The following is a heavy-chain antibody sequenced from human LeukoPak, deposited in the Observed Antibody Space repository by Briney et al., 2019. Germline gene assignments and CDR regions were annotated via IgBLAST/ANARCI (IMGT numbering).Heavy chain of an antibody. J-gene: IGHJ4*02. D-gene: IGHD2-15*01. CDR2: ISGSGGST. V-gene: IGHV3-23*01. Sequence: GGSLRLSCAASGFTFSSYAMSWVRQAPGKGLEWVSAISGSGGSTYYADSVKGRFTISRDNSKNTLYLQMNSRRAEDTAVYYCAKGGYCSGGSCYRNLYYFDYWGEGTLVTVSS. CDR3: AKGGYCSGGSCYRNLYYFDY. CDR1: GFTFSSYA.